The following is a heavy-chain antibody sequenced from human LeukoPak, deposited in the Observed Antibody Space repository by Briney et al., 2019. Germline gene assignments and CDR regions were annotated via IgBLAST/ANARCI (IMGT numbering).Heavy chain of an antibody. CDR1: SGSISSYY. CDR2: IFYSGST. V-gene: IGHV4-59*01. CDR3: ARDNERDSSGYSGY. D-gene: IGHD3-22*01. J-gene: IGHJ4*02. Sequence: SETLSLTCTVSSGSISSYYWSWIRQTPGKGLEWIGYIFYSGSTDYNPSLKSRVTISVDTSKNQFSLKLSSVTAADTAVYYCARDNERDSSGYSGYWGQGTLVTVSS.